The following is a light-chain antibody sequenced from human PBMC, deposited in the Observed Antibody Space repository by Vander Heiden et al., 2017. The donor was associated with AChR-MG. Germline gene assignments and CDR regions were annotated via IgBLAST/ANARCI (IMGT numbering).Light chain of an antibody. J-gene: IGKJ4*01. Sequence: DIQMTQSPSSLSASVGDRVTITCQASQDISNYLNWYQQKPGKAPKLLIYDASNLETGVQSRFNASGSGTDFTFTISSLQPEDIAAYYCHQYDNLPFGARTKVEIK. CDR1: QDISNY. V-gene: IGKV1-33*01. CDR3: HQYDNLP. CDR2: DAS.